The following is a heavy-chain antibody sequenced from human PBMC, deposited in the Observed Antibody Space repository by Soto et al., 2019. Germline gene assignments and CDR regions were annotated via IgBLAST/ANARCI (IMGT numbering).Heavy chain of an antibody. V-gene: IGHV5-51*01. Sequence: GESLKISCKGSGYSFTSYWIGWVRQMPGKGLEWMGIIYPGDSDTSYSPSFQGQVTISADKSISTAYLQWSSLKASDTAMYYCARGGAARHYYYYMDVWGKGTTVTVSS. CDR3: ARGGAARHYYYYMDV. CDR2: IYPGDSDT. D-gene: IGHD6-6*01. CDR1: GYSFTSYW. J-gene: IGHJ6*03.